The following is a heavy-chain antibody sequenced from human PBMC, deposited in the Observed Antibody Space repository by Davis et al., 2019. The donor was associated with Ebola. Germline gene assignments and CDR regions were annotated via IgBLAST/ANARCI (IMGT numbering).Heavy chain of an antibody. CDR3: ARDQYGALDY. CDR1: GGSISSYY. CDR2: IYHSGST. Sequence: SETLSLTCTVSGGSISSYYWGWIRQPPGKGLEWIGYIYHSGSTYYNPSLKSRVTISVDRSKNQFSLKLSSVTAADTAVYYCARDQYGALDYWGQGTLVTVSS. V-gene: IGHV4-59*12. J-gene: IGHJ4*02. D-gene: IGHD4-17*01.